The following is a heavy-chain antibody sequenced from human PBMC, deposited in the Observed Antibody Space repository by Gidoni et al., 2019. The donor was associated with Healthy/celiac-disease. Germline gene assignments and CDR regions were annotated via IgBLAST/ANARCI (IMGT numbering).Heavy chain of an antibody. D-gene: IGHD6-13*01. CDR2: IIPILGIA. Sequence: QVQLVQSGAEVKKPGSSVKVSCKASGGTFSSYTISWVRQAPGQVLEWMGRIIPILGIANYAQKFQGRVTITADKSTSTAYMELSSLRSEDTAVYYCASKQQLVHYYYGMDVWGQGTTVTVSS. V-gene: IGHV1-69*02. J-gene: IGHJ6*02. CDR3: ASKQQLVHYYYGMDV. CDR1: GGTFSSYT.